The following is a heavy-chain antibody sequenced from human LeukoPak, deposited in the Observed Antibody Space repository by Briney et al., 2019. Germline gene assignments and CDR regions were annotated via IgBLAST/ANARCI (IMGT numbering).Heavy chain of an antibody. J-gene: IGHJ4*02. Sequence: GASVKVSCKASGCTFSSYAISWVRQAPGQGLEWMGRIIPILGIANYAQKFQGRVTITADKSTSTAYMELSSLRSEATAVYYCARLRSGVGEFGLDYWGQGTLVTVSS. CDR2: IIPILGIA. V-gene: IGHV1-69*04. D-gene: IGHD3-10*01. CDR1: GCTFSSYA. CDR3: ARLRSGVGEFGLDY.